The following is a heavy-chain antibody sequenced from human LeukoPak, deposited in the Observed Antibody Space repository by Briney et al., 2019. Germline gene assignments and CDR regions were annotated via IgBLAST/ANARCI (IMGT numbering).Heavy chain of an antibody. CDR3: ARGQPQRYNSGWYVNWFDP. J-gene: IGHJ5*02. V-gene: IGHV4-59*01. Sequence: SETLSLTCTVSGGSISSYYWSWIRQPPGKGLEWIGYIYYSGTTKYNPSLKGRVTISIDTSKNQFSLKVNSVTAADTAVYYCARGQPQRYNSGWYVNWFDPWGQGTLVSVSS. CDR2: IYYSGTT. CDR1: GGSISSYY. D-gene: IGHD6-19*01.